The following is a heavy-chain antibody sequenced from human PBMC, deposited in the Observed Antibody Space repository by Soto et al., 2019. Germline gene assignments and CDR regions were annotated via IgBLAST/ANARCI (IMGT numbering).Heavy chain of an antibody. CDR3: ATSQKGYNWNYFDH. D-gene: IGHD1-20*01. V-gene: IGHV4-39*01. CDR1: GASISGSYYY. Sequence: SETLSLSCAVSGASISGSYYYWAWLRQSPGKGPEWIGSVFYTGFTSYNPSLESRVSVSVDTSKSQFSLKLSAVTAADTAVYYCATSQKGYNWNYFDHWGQGALVTVSS. J-gene: IGHJ4*02. CDR2: VFYTGFT.